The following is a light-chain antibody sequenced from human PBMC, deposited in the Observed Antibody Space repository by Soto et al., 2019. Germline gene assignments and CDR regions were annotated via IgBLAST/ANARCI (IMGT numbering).Light chain of an antibody. CDR2: EVT. V-gene: IGLV2-8*01. CDR1: SSDIGGGDY. J-gene: IGLJ3*02. CDR3: SSYAGSNNPWV. Sequence: QSALTQPPSASGSPGQSVTISCTGTSSDIGGGDYVSWYQQHPGKAPKLMIDEVTKRPSGVPDRFSGSKSGNTASLTVSGLQAEDEADYYCSSYAGSNNPWVFGGGTKVTVL.